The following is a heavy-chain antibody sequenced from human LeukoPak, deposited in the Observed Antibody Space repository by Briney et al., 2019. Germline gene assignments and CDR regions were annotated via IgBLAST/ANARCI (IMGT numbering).Heavy chain of an antibody. CDR3: AKRRPNYYDSSGYGIDY. J-gene: IGHJ4*02. CDR1: GFTFSSYP. CDR2: ISGSGGST. Sequence: PGGSLRLSCAASGFTFSSYPMSWVRQAPGKGLEWVSAISGSGGSTYYADSVKGRFTISRDNSKNTLYLQMNSLRAEDTAVYYCAKRRPNYYDSSGYGIDYWGQGTLVTVSS. V-gene: IGHV3-23*01. D-gene: IGHD3-22*01.